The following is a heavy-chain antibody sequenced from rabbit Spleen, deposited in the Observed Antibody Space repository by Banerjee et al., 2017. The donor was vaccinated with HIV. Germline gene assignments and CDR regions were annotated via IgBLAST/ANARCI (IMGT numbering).Heavy chain of an antibody. Sequence: QSLEESGGDLVKPGASLTLTCTASGFSFGSSDYMCWVRQAPGEGLEWISCIAGSSSGFTYSATWAKGRFTISRTSSTTVTLQVTSLTVADTATYFCARDTGSSFSSYGMDLWGQGTSSPS. D-gene: IGHD8-1*01. CDR1: GFSFGSSDY. J-gene: IGHJ6*01. CDR2: IAGSSSGFT. V-gene: IGHV1S40*01. CDR3: ARDTGSSFSSYGMDL.